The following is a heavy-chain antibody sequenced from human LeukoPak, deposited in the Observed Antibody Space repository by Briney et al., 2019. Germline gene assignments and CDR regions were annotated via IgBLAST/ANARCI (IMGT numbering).Heavy chain of an antibody. D-gene: IGHD3-10*01. Sequence: GGSLRLSCAASGFTFSNAWMSWVRQAPGKGLEWVGRIKSKTDGGTTDYAAPVKGRFTISRDDSKNTLYLQMNSLKTEDTAVYYCTTDQGPVLLWFGELPPDDYWGQGTLVTVSS. V-gene: IGHV3-15*01. CDR2: IKSKTDGGTT. J-gene: IGHJ4*02. CDR3: TTDQGPVLLWFGELPPDDY. CDR1: GFTFSNAW.